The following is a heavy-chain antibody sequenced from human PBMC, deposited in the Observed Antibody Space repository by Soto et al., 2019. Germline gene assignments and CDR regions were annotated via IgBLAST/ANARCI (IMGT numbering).Heavy chain of an antibody. CDR3: ARLLHPGNSYYYYYGMDV. D-gene: IGHD3-22*01. CDR1: GFTFSSYS. J-gene: IGHJ6*02. V-gene: IGHV3-21*01. Sequence: LRLSCAASGFTFSSYSMNWVRQAPGKGLEWVSSISSSSSYIYYADSVKGRFTISRDNAKNSLYLQMNSLRAEDTAVYYCARLLHPGNSYYYYYGMDVWGQGTTVTVSS. CDR2: ISSSSSYI.